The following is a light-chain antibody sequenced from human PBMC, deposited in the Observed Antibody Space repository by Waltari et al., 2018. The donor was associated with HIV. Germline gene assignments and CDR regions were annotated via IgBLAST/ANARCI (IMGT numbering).Light chain of an antibody. CDR1: EDINEF. J-gene: IGKJ2*01. CDR3: QQLNTYPPDT. Sequence: DIQLTQSPSFLSASIGATVTITCRASEDINEFLAWYQQKPGVAPKLLIYAASTLEDEVPSRFSGSGSGTDFTLTISSLQPEDFATYFCQQLNTYPPDTFGPGTKLEI. V-gene: IGKV1-9*01. CDR2: AAS.